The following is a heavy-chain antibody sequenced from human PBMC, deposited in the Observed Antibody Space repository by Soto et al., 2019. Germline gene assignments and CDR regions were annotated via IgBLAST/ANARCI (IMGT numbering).Heavy chain of an antibody. J-gene: IGHJ4*02. CDR2: ISYDGSNK. D-gene: IGHD3-3*01. Sequence: GGSLRLSCAASGFTFSSYAMHWVRQAPGKGLEWVAVISYDGSNKYYADSVKGRFTISRDNSRNTLYLQMNSLRAEDTAVYYCARTTRLRFLEWLSEFDYWGQGTLVTVSS. CDR1: GFTFSSYA. V-gene: IGHV3-30-3*01. CDR3: ARTTRLRFLEWLSEFDY.